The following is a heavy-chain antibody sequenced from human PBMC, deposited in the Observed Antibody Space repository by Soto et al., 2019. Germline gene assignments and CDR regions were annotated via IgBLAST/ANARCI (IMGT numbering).Heavy chain of an antibody. D-gene: IGHD2-2*03. CDR1: GGSFSGYY. Sequence: SETLSLTCAVYGGSFSGYYWSWIRQPPGKGLEWIGEINHSGSTNYNPSLKSRVTISVDTSKNQFSLKLSSVTAADTAVYYCARATNGYCSSTSCPKARYYYYYYMDVWGKGTTVTVSS. CDR3: ARATNGYCSSTSCPKARYYYYYYMDV. CDR2: INHSGST. V-gene: IGHV4-34*01. J-gene: IGHJ6*03.